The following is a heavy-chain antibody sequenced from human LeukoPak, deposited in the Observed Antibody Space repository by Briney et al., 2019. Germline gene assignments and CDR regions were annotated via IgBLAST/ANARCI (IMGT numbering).Heavy chain of an antibody. J-gene: IGHJ3*02. CDR3: ARRMATVTDAFDI. Sequence: SETLSLTCNVSGDSLTSHFWSWIRQTPGKGLEWIGYVFHSGTTNYSPSLKSRVTISLDTSKKQFYLRLAPVTAADTAVYYCARRMATVTDAFDIWGRGAMVSVSS. V-gene: IGHV4-59*08. D-gene: IGHD5-24*01. CDR2: VFHSGTT. CDR1: GDSLTSHF.